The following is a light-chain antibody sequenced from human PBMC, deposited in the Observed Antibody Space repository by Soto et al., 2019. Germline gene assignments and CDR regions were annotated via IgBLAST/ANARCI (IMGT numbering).Light chain of an antibody. V-gene: IGKV3-20*01. CDR2: GAS. CDR3: QQYGSSPPHT. J-gene: IGKJ2*01. Sequence: EIVLTQSPGTLSLSPGERATLSCRASQSVSSSYFAWYQQKPGQAPRLLIYGASIGATGIPDRFSGSGSGTDFTLTISRLEPEDFAVYYCQQYGSSPPHTFGRGTKLEIK. CDR1: QSVSSSY.